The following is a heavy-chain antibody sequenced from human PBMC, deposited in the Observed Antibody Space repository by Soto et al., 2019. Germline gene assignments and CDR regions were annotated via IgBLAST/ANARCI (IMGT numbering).Heavy chain of an antibody. CDR3: ARDPLLGYSYGNWFDP. CDR2: IKQDGSEK. V-gene: IGHV3-7*01. D-gene: IGHD5-18*01. J-gene: IGHJ5*02. Sequence: GGSLRLSCAASGFTFSSYWMSWVRQAPGKGLEWVANIKQDGSEKYYVDSVKGRFTISRDNAKNSLYLQMNSLRAEDTAVYYCARDPLLGYSYGNWFDPWGQGILVTVSS. CDR1: GFTFSSYW.